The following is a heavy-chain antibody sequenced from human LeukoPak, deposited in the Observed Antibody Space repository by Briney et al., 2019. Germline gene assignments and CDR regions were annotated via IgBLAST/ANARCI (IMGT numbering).Heavy chain of an antibody. CDR3: ARKGRYGSGEFDY. CDR1: GGSVSSYY. D-gene: IGHD3-10*01. CDR2: IYYSGST. Sequence: SETLSLTCTVSGGSVSSYYWSWIRQPPGKGLEWIGYIYYSGSTNYNPSLKSRVTISVDTSKNQFSLKLSSVTAADTAVYYCARKGRYGSGEFDYWGQGTLVTVSS. J-gene: IGHJ4*02. V-gene: IGHV4-59*02.